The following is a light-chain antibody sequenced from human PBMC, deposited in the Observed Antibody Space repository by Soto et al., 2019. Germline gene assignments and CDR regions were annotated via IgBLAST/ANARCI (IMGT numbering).Light chain of an antibody. CDR1: QSVSSSY. V-gene: IGKV3-20*01. CDR2: DAS. J-gene: IGKJ5*01. CDR3: QQYNSWPPIT. Sequence: EIVLTQSPGTLSLSPGERATLSCRASQSVSSSYLAWYQQKPGQAPRLLIYDASNRATGIPARFSGSGSGTDFTLTISSLQSEDFAVYYCQQYNSWPPITFGQGTRLEIK.